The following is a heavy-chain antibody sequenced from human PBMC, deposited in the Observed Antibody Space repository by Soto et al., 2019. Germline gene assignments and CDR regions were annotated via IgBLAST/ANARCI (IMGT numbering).Heavy chain of an antibody. V-gene: IGHV5-10-1*01. CDR3: ARNYSSSSPSDY. J-gene: IGHJ4*01. D-gene: IGHD6-6*01. Sequence: GESLKISCKGSGYSFTSYWISWVRQMPGKGLEWMGRIDPSDSYTNYSPSFQGHVTISADKSISTAYLQWSSLKASDTAMYYCARNYSSSSPSDYWGQGTLVTVSS. CDR2: IDPSDSYT. CDR1: GYSFTSYW.